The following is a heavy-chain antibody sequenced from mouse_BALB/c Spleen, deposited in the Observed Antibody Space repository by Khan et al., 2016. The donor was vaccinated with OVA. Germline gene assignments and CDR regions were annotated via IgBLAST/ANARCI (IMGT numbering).Heavy chain of an antibody. Sequence: VQLQESGPGLVAPSQSLSITCTVSGFSLSRYNVHWVRQPSGQGLAWRGMIWGGGSTDCISARKSGLSSNNDKAYSQVSVKSDSLHTDDTAMYFFACFSFMYDAYYAMDLWCQGTSVTVSS. V-gene: IGHV2-6-4*01. CDR3: ACFSFMYDAYYAMDL. D-gene: IGHD2-14*01. CDR2: IWGGGST. CDR1: GFSLSRYN. J-gene: IGHJ4*01.